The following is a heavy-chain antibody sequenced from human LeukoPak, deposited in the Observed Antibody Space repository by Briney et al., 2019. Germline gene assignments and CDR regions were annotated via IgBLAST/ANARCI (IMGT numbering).Heavy chain of an antibody. CDR3: ASSYQLLYGNYYYYGMDV. D-gene: IGHD2-2*02. J-gene: IGHJ6*02. CDR1: GGTFSSYA. V-gene: IGHV1-69*13. CDR2: IIPIFGTA. Sequence: GASVKVSCKASGGTFSSYAISWVRQAPGQGLEWMGGIIPIFGTANYAQKFQGRVTITADESTSTAYMELSSLRSEDTAVYYCASSYQLLYGNYYYYGMDVWGQGTTVTVSS.